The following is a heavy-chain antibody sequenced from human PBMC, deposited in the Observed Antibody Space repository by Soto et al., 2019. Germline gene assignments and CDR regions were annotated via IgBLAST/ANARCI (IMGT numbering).Heavy chain of an antibody. V-gene: IGHV3-30-3*01. Sequence: LRLSCAASGFTLSSYVMHWVRQAPGKGLEWVARISYAGNDNYYADSVKGRFTISRDNSKKTLYLQMTSLRADDTAVYYCARDRQQWLEPAGGALPFWGQGTMVTVSS. D-gene: IGHD6-19*01. CDR3: ARDRQQWLEPAGGALPF. CDR2: ISYAGNDN. J-gene: IGHJ3*01. CDR1: GFTLSSYV.